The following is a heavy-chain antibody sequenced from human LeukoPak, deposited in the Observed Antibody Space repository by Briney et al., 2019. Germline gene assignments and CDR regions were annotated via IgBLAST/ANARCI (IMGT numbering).Heavy chain of an antibody. V-gene: IGHV4-59*12. D-gene: IGHD3-3*01. Sequence: SETLSLTCTVSGGSISSYYWSWIRQHPGKGLEWIGYINYSGSTYYNPSLKSRVTISVDTSQNKFSLKLSSVTAADTAVYYCVRDEAIFGAGYYYGMDVWGQGTTVTVSS. CDR1: GGSISSYY. J-gene: IGHJ6*02. CDR3: VRDEAIFGAGYYYGMDV. CDR2: INYSGST.